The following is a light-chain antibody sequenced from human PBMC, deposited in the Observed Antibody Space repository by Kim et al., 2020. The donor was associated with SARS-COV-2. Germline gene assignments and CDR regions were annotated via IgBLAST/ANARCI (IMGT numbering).Light chain of an antibody. CDR2: AAS. CDR3: QQTHSTPPT. J-gene: IGKJ1*01. V-gene: IGKV1-39*01. Sequence: DIQMTQSPSSLSASVGDRVIITCRASQSISSYLNWYQQKPGKAPKPLIYAASSLQSGVPSRFSGSGSGTDFTLTISNLQPEDFATYSCQQTHSTPPTFGQGTELEI. CDR1: QSISSY.